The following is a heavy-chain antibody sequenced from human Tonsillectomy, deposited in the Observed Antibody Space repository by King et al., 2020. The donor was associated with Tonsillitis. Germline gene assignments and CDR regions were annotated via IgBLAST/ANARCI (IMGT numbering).Heavy chain of an antibody. CDR2: ISASGDST. Sequence: VQLVESGGGLVQPGGSLRLSCAASGFTFSNYAMSWVRQAPGKGLEWVSGISASGDSTYYADSVEGRFTISRDNSKNTLYLQINSLRAEDTAVYYCAKDYRYCSRTSCWRQLESFDYWGQGTLVTVSS. V-gene: IGHV3-23*04. CDR3: AKDYRYCSRTSCWRQLESFDY. D-gene: IGHD2-2*01. J-gene: IGHJ4*02. CDR1: GFTFSNYA.